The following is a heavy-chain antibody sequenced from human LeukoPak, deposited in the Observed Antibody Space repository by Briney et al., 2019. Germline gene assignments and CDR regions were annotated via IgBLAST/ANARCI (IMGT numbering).Heavy chain of an antibody. V-gene: IGHV5-51*01. CDR2: IYPGDSDT. J-gene: IGHJ3*02. D-gene: IGHD3-22*01. Sequence: GESLKISCEGSGYSFTTNWIGWVRQMPGKGLEWMGIIYPGDSDTRYSPSFQGQVTISADKSISTAYLKWSSLKASDTAMYYCARPDSNGYYGAFDIWGQGTIVTVSS. CDR1: GYSFTTNW. CDR3: ARPDSNGYYGAFDI.